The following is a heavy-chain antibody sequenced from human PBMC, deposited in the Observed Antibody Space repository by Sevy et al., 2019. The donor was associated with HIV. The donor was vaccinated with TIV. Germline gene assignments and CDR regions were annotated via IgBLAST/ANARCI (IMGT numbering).Heavy chain of an antibody. Sequence: GGSLRLSCIGSGFSFSYYGIHWVRQSPGKGLDWVALISHDGINEHYADSVKGRFTISRHNSKKTVYLEMNSLRNEDTAIYFCANAYSGSYSHAYLYALDVWGQGTTVTVSS. J-gene: IGHJ6*02. CDR2: ISHDGINE. D-gene: IGHD1-26*01. CDR1: GFSFSYYG. V-gene: IGHV3-30*18. CDR3: ANAYSGSYSHAYLYALDV.